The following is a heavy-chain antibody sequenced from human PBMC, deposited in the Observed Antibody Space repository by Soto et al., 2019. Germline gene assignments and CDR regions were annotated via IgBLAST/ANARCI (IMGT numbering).Heavy chain of an antibody. CDR1: GGTFSSYA. V-gene: IGHV1-69*06. Sequence: QVQLVQSGAEVKKPGSSVKVSCKASGGTFSSYAISWVRQGPGQGLEWMGGIIPIFGTANYAQKFQGRVTITADKSTSTAYMELSSLRSEDTAVYYCATHCSGGSCYSWGPGPFDYWGQGTLVTVSS. D-gene: IGHD2-15*01. CDR2: IIPIFGTA. CDR3: ATHCSGGSCYSWGPGPFDY. J-gene: IGHJ4*02.